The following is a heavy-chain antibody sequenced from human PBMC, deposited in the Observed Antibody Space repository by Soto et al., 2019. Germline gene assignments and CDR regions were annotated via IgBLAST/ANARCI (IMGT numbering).Heavy chain of an antibody. CDR1: GGSISSGGYS. J-gene: IGHJ5*02. Sequence: QLQLQESGSGLVKPSQTLSLTCAVSGGSISSGGYSWSWIRQPPGKGLEWIGYIYHSGSTYYNPAPTTRVTRSLDRSKNQFPLKLGSVTAAATAVYYCATVPGPWGQGTLVTVSS. V-gene: IGHV4-30-2*01. CDR2: IYHSGST. CDR3: ATVPGP.